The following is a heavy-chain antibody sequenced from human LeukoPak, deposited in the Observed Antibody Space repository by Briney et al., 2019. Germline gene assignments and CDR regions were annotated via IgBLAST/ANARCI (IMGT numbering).Heavy chain of an antibody. CDR2: INPNSGVT. D-gene: IGHD3-10*01. Sequence: ASVKVSCKASGYTFTGYYMHWVRQAPGQGLEWMGWINPNSGVTNYAQKLQGRVTMTTDTSTSTAYMELRSLRSDDTAVYYCTTSRYGSGSYYKAPEYWGQGTLVTVSS. J-gene: IGHJ4*02. CDR1: GYTFTGYY. V-gene: IGHV1-2*02. CDR3: TTSRYGSGSYYKAPEY.